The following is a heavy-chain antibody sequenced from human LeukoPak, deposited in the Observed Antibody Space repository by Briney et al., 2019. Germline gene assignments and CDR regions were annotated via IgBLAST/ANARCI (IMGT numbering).Heavy chain of an antibody. Sequence: SETLSLTCTVSGGSVSSYYWSWMRQPPGKGLEWIGCIYYSGSTNYNPSLKSRVTISLDTSKNQFSPKLTSITAPDPPVLSIARVLTGKFDYWGQGTLVTVSS. V-gene: IGHV4-59*02. J-gene: IGHJ4*02. CDR2: IYYSGST. CDR3: ARVLTGKFDY. CDR1: GGSVSSYY. D-gene: IGHD7-27*01.